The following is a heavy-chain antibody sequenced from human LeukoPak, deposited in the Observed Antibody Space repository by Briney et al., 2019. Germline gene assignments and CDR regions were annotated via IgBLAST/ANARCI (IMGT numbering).Heavy chain of an antibody. CDR1: GYTSSSYA. CDR2: INAGNGNT. V-gene: IGHV1-3*01. D-gene: IGHD6-19*01. Sequence: ASVKVSFKASGYTSSSYAMHWVRQAPGQRLEWMGWINAGNGNTKYSQKFQGRVTITRDTSASTAYMELSSLRFEDTAVYYCTRDLKQFGGWFDYWGQGTLVTVSS. J-gene: IGHJ4*02. CDR3: TRDLKQFGGWFDY.